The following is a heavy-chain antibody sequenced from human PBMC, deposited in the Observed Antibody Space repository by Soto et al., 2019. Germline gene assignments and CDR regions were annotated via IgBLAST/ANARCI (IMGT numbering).Heavy chain of an antibody. V-gene: IGHV1-2*02. CDR3: ARGDGMITFGGVIVHPFYY. Sequence: ASVKVSCKASGYTFTGYDMHWVRQAPGQGLEWMGWINPNSGDTNYAQKFQGRVTMTRDTSINTAYMELSRLRSDDTAVYYCARGDGMITFGGVIVHPFYYWGQGTLVTVSS. D-gene: IGHD3-16*02. CDR1: GYTFTGYD. J-gene: IGHJ4*02. CDR2: INPNSGDT.